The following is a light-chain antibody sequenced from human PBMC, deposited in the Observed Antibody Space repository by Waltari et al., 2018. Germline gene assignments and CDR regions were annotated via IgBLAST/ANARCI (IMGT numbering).Light chain of an antibody. CDR2: SNN. J-gene: IGLJ2*01. CDR1: SPNIGSNT. Sequence: QSVLTQPPSASGTPGQRVTISCSGSSPNIGSNTVNWYQQLPGTAPKLLIYSNNPRPSGVPYRFSGSKSGTSASLAISGLQSEDEADYYCAAWDDSLNGPVFGGGTKLTVL. V-gene: IGLV1-44*01. CDR3: AAWDDSLNGPV.